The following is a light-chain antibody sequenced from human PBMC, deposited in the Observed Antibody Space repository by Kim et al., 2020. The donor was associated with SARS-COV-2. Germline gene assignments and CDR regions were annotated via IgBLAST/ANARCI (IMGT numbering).Light chain of an antibody. Sequence: PGQSVTISCTIQSNDVRTFNYLIWYQQHPGRAPRRMMYYATKRPSWVPYRFSGSKSGGTASLIISGRQAADEGDYYCCSYAGSAVIFGGGTKVTVL. V-gene: IGLV2-11*02. CDR3: CSYAGSAVI. J-gene: IGLJ2*01. CDR2: YAT. CDR1: SNDVRTFNY.